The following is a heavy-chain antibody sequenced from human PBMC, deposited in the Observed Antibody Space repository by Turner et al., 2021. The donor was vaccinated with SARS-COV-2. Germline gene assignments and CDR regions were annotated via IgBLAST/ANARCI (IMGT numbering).Heavy chain of an antibody. Sequence: QVQLVVSGGGVVQPGRSMRLSCAPSGFTFSSYGMPWVRQAPGKGLEWVAVISYDGSNKYYADSVKGRFTISRDNSKNTLYLQMNSLRAEDTAVYYCAKGGWYYDILTGSYFEYWGQGTLVTVSS. V-gene: IGHV3-30*18. CDR3: AKGGWYYDILTGSYFEY. D-gene: IGHD3-9*01. CDR1: GFTFSSYG. CDR2: ISYDGSNK. J-gene: IGHJ4*02.